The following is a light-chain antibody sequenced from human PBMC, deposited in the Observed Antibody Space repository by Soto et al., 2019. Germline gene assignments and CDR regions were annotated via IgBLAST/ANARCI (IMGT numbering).Light chain of an antibody. CDR3: QQYDNLPPFT. Sequence: DIQMTQFPSSLSASVGARISITCQASQDIRTSLSWFQQKPGRAPKLLIYGASNLETGVPSRFRGSGSGTDFTFTISSLQPEDIATYYCQQYDNLPPFTFGPGTKVDIK. CDR2: GAS. CDR1: QDIRTS. J-gene: IGKJ3*01. V-gene: IGKV1-33*01.